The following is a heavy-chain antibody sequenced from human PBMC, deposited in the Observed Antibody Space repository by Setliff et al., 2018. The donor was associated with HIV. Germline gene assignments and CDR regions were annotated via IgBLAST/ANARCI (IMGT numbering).Heavy chain of an antibody. J-gene: IGHJ3*01. D-gene: IGHD2-8*01. CDR3: ARRGVGTSDAFDL. CDR1: GYTFTGYY. Sequence: RASVMVSCKASGYTFTGYYIHWVRQAPGQGLEWVGRINPNSGDTNYAQKFQGRVTMTRDTSINTAYMDLGRLRSDDTAVYYCARRGVGTSDAFDLWGQGTMVTVSS. CDR2: INPNSGDT. V-gene: IGHV1-2*06.